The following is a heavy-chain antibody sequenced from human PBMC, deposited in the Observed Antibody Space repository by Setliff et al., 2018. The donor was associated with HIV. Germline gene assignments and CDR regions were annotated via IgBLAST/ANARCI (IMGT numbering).Heavy chain of an antibody. Sequence: VKVSCKASGYTFTAYYIHWVRQAPGQGLEWMGRIDPNFGGTNYAQKFQGRVSMTRDTSISTAYMELSRLRSDDTAVYYCARDDGFDIWGQGTMVTVSS. CDR2: IDPNFGGT. V-gene: IGHV1-2*06. CDR1: GYTFTAYY. J-gene: IGHJ3*02. CDR3: ARDDGFDI.